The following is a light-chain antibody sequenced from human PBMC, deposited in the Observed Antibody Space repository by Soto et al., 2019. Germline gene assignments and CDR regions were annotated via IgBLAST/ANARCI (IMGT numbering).Light chain of an antibody. CDR2: DSS. Sequence: EIELTQSPATLSLSPGETATLSCRASQNVDKFFAWYQQRPGQPPRLLIFDSSNRATGVPVRFSGSGSGTVFTLTIVSLEPEDSAVYYCQQRKNWPPITFGQGTRLEIK. J-gene: IGKJ5*01. V-gene: IGKV3-11*01. CDR3: QQRKNWPPIT. CDR1: QNVDKF.